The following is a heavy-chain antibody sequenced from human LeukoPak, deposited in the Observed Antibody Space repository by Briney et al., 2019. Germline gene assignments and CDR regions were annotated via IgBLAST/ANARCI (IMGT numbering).Heavy chain of an antibody. Sequence: KPSQTLSLTCTVSGGSISSGGYYWSWIRQPPGKGLEWIGYIYYSGSTNYNPSLKSRVTISVDTSKNQFSLKLSSVTAADTAVYYCARAYDGSYGPDPFDIWGQGTMVTVSS. D-gene: IGHD5-18*01. J-gene: IGHJ3*02. V-gene: IGHV4-61*08. CDR1: GGSISSGGYY. CDR2: IYYSGST. CDR3: ARAYDGSYGPDPFDI.